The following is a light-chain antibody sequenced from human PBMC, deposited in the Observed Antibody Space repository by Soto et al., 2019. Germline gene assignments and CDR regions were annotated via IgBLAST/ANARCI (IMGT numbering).Light chain of an antibody. Sequence: EIVLTQSPATLSLSPGERATLSCRASQSVSSYLAWYQQKPGQAPRLLLYDTSKRATGNPARFSGSGSGTDFTLTISSLEPEDFAVYYCQQRTNWPRSFTFGPGTKVDIK. CDR3: QQRTNWPRSFT. J-gene: IGKJ3*01. V-gene: IGKV3-11*01. CDR1: QSVSSY. CDR2: DTS.